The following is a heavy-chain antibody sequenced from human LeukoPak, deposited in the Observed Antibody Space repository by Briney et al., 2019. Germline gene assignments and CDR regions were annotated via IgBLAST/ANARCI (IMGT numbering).Heavy chain of an antibody. D-gene: IGHD3-22*01. CDR3: ARDPRYYDSSGYYYVYNYYYGMDV. Sequence: PGGSLRLSCAASGFTFRSYSMNWVRQAPGKGLEWVSYISSSSSTIYYADSVKGRFTISRDNAKNSLYLQMNSLGAEDTAVYYCARDPRYYDSSGYYYVYNYYYGMDVWGQGTTVTVSS. V-gene: IGHV3-48*01. CDR1: GFTFRSYS. J-gene: IGHJ6*02. CDR2: ISSSSSTI.